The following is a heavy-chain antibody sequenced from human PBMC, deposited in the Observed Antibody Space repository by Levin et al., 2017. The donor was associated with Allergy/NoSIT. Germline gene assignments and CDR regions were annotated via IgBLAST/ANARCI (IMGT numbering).Heavy chain of an antibody. J-gene: IGHJ3*02. Sequence: RGESLKISCKASGYTFTKYWIGWVRQMPGKGLEWTGIIYPGDSDTRYSPSFQGQVSISVDKSITTAYLQWSSLEASDTAMFYCVTRGYTDDDAAFEIWGQGTMVTVSS. CDR3: VTRGYTDDDAAFEI. CDR2: IYPGDSDT. D-gene: IGHD5-18*01. CDR1: GYTFTKYW. V-gene: IGHV5-51*01.